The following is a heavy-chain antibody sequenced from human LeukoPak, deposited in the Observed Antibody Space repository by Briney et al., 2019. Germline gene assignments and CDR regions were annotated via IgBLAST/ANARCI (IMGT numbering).Heavy chain of an antibody. J-gene: IGHJ5*02. D-gene: IGHD3-16*01. V-gene: IGHV3-23*01. CDR3: GKEGGA. Sequence: XGSLRLSCAASGFTFSSYAMTWVRQAPGKGLEWVSAIGGRGGSTYYADSLEGRFTIARDNSKDMVYLQMNSLKVEDTAIYYCGKEGGAWGQGTKVTVSS. CDR2: IGGRGGST. CDR1: GFTFSSYA.